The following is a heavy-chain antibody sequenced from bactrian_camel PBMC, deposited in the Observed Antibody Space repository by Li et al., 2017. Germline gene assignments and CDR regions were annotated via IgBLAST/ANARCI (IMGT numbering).Heavy chain of an antibody. D-gene: IGHD2*01. CDR1: GDTIGRYC. V-gene: IGHV3S40*01. CDR2: IYTANERT. J-gene: IGHJ7*01. Sequence: DVQLVESGGGSVQVGGSLRLSCGASGDTIGRYCMGWFRQAPGEEREGVAAIYTANERTLYDNSVKGRFTISQDSAKNTIYLQMDNLKPEDTAIYTCAADVKAGVRPGGYCWVRYDMGYWGKGTQVTVS.